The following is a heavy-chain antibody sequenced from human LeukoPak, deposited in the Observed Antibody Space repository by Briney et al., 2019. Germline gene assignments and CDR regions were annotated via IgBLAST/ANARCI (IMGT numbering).Heavy chain of an antibody. Sequence: GGSLRLSCAASGFTFSSYTMSWVRQAPGKGLEWVSSISISGGGAYYTDSVKGRFTISRDNAKNSLYLQMNSLRAEDTAVYYCARDASVDYYYYMDVWGKGTTVTVSS. V-gene: IGHV3-23*01. CDR3: ARDASVDYYYYMDV. J-gene: IGHJ6*03. D-gene: IGHD2-2*01. CDR2: ISISGGGA. CDR1: GFTFSSYT.